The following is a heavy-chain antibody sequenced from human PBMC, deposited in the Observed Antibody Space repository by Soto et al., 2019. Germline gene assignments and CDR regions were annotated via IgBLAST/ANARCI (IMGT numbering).Heavy chain of an antibody. J-gene: IGHJ6*02. D-gene: IGHD5-18*01. CDR3: ARDMGYSYRTGYGLDV. Sequence: SGGSLRLSCEASGFNFGSYAMHWVRQTPGKGLEWVAVISFDGGNKFYAESVKGRITISRDNSKNTLFLQMNSLRPEDTPVYYCARDMGYSYRTGYGLDVWGQGTTVTVSS. V-gene: IGHV3-30-3*01. CDR1: GFNFGSYA. CDR2: ISFDGGNK.